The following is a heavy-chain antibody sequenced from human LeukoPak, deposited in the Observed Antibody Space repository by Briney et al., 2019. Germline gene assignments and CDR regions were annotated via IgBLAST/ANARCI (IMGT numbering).Heavy chain of an antibody. CDR1: GGSFSGYY. V-gene: IGHV4-34*01. CDR3: ARGTVLWFGELVFDY. D-gene: IGHD3-10*01. CDR2: INHSGST. J-gene: IGHJ4*02. Sequence: SETLSLTCAVYGGSFSGYYWSWIRQPPGKGLEWIGEINHSGSTNYNPSLKSRVTISVDTSKNQFSLKLSSVTAADTAVYYCARGTVLWFGELVFDYWGQGTLVTVSS.